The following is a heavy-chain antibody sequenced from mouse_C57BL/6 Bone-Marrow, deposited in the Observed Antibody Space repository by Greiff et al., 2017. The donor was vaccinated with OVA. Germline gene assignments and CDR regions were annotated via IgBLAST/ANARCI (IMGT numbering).Heavy chain of an antibody. V-gene: IGHV7-3*01. Sequence: EVKLVESGGGLVQPGGSLSLSCAASGFTFTDYYMSWVRQPPGKALEWLGFIRNKANGYTTEYSASVKGRFTISRDNSQSILYLQMNALRAEDSATYYCARSGYDYDWFAYWGQGTLVTVSA. CDR3: ARSGYDYDWFAY. D-gene: IGHD2-4*01. CDR2: IRNKANGYTT. J-gene: IGHJ3*01. CDR1: GFTFTDYY.